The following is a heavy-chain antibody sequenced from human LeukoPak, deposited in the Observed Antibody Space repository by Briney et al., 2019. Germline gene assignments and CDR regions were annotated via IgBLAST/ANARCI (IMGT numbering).Heavy chain of an antibody. CDR2: IRYDGSDK. V-gene: IGHV3-30*02. CDR3: ARGHTAVTRHFDF. Sequence: GGSLRLSCAASGFTFSSYGMHWVRQAPGKGLEWVSFIRYDGSDKYYADSVRGRFTISRDNAKNTLYLQMNSLRAEDTAVYYCARGHTAVTRHFDFWGQGTLVTVSS. CDR1: GFTFSSYG. J-gene: IGHJ4*02. D-gene: IGHD4-17*01.